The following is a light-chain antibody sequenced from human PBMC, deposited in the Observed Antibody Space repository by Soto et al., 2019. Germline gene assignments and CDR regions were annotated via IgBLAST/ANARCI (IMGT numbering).Light chain of an antibody. CDR1: SGSIASNY. CDR3: QSYDSNSV. V-gene: IGLV6-57*04. CDR2: EDN. J-gene: IGLJ3*02. Sequence: NFMLTQPHSVSESPGKTVTISCTRSSGSIASNYVQWYQQRPGSAPTTVIYEDNQRPSGVPDRFSGSIDSSSNSASLTISGLKTEDEADYYCQSYDSNSVFGGGTKLTVL.